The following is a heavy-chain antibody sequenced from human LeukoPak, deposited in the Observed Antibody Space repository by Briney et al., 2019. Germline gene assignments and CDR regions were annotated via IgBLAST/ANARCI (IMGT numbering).Heavy chain of an antibody. J-gene: IGHJ3*02. CDR2: IYYSGST. Sequence: SETLSLTCTVSGGSISSYYWSWIRQPPGKGLEWIGYIYYSGSTNYNPSLKSRVTISVDTSKNQFSLKLSSVTAADTAVYYCARVLWFGRLKGAFDIWGQGTMVTVSS. D-gene: IGHD3-10*01. V-gene: IGHV4-59*01. CDR3: ARVLWFGRLKGAFDI. CDR1: GGSISSYY.